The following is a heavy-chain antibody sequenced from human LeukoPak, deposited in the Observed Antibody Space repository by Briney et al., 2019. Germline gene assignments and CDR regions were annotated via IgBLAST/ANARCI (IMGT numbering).Heavy chain of an antibody. J-gene: IGHJ5*02. Sequence: GGSLRLSCAASGFTFSNYALSWVRQAPGKGLEWVSLISGSGGQKDYADSVKGRFTISRDNSGNTLNLQMDSLKAEDTAVYYCAKGSGSGWYRNWFDPWGQGTLVTVSS. CDR2: ISGSGGQK. CDR1: GFTFSNYA. CDR3: AKGSGSGWYRNWFDP. D-gene: IGHD6-19*01. V-gene: IGHV3-23*01.